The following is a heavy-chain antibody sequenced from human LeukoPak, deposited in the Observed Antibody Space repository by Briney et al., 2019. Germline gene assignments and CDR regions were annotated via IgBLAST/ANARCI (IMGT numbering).Heavy chain of an antibody. V-gene: IGHV4-61*01. CDR3: ARSRAFNSGAFDP. CDR2: IYNGVNT. Sequence: SESLSLTCTVSGASFSSASYWTWIRQPPGKGVEWIAHIYNGVNTNYNPSLKSRVTISVDTSKNQFSLRLNSVTAADTAVYYCARSRAFNSGAFDPWGQGSLVTVSS. CDR1: GASFSSASY. J-gene: IGHJ5*02. D-gene: IGHD1-26*01.